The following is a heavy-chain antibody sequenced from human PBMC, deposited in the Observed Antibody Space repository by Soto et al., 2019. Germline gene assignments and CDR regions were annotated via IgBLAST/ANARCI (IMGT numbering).Heavy chain of an antibody. Sequence: GGSLRLSCATSGFTFSYHAMHWVRQAPGEGLEWVSGIRGDFVTTPYPDSVRGRFTISRDNSKNMLYLQMNSLRAEDTAIYYCVKEGKMGVEGFDFWGQGTLVTVSS. D-gene: IGHD1-26*01. V-gene: IGHV3-23*01. CDR1: GFTFSYHA. CDR3: VKEGKMGVEGFDF. J-gene: IGHJ4*02. CDR2: IRGDFVTT.